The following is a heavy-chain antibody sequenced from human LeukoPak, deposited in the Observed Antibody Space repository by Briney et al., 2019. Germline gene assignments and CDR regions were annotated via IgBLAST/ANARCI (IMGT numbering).Heavy chain of an antibody. CDR2: IYPGDSDT. J-gene: IGHJ5*02. V-gene: IGHV5-51*01. Sequence: GESLKISCKGSGYSFTSYWIGWVRQMPGKGLEWMGIIYPGDSDTRYSPSFQGQVTISADKSISTAYLQWSSLKASDTAMYYCARQYQLLYGSTTTKREYNWFDPWGQGTLVTVSS. CDR3: ARQYQLLYGSTTTKREYNWFDP. D-gene: IGHD2-2*02. CDR1: GYSFTSYW.